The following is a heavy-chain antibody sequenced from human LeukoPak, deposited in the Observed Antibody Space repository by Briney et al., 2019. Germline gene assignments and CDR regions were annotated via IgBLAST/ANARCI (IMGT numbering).Heavy chain of an antibody. CDR1: GYTFTGYY. D-gene: IGHD5-12*01. CDR3: ARVRVATSHYYYGMDV. V-gene: IGHV1-2*02. J-gene: IGHJ6*02. CDR2: INPNSGGT. Sequence: ASVKVFCKASGYTFTGYYMHWVRQAPGQGLEWMGWINPNSGGTNYAQKFQGRVTMTRDTSISTAYMELSRLRSDDTAVYYCARVRVATSHYYYGMDVWGQGTTVTVSS.